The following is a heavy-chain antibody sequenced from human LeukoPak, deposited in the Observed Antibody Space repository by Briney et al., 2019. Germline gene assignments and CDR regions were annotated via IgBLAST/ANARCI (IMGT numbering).Heavy chain of an antibody. D-gene: IGHD3-10*01. CDR2: IIPIFGTA. J-gene: IGHJ5*02. V-gene: IGHV1-69*06. Sequence: AASVKVSCKASGGTFSSYAISWVRQAPGQGLEWMGGIIPIFGTANYAQKFQGRVTITADKSTSTAYMELSSLRSEDTAVYYCARERDGSGGGNWFDPWGQGTLVTVSS. CDR1: GGTFSSYA. CDR3: ARERDGSGGGNWFDP.